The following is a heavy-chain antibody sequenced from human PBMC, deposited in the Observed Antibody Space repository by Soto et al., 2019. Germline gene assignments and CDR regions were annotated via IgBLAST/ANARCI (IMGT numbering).Heavy chain of an antibody. CDR3: ARGGGSDSFDY. Sequence: SETLSLTCTVSGASITFGGYSWSWIRQTPGKGLEWIGYINHLESTFYNPSFESRLTLSIDRAKNQFSLKLHSMSAADRAVYFCARGGGSDSFDYWGQGILVTVSS. CDR1: GASITFGGYS. D-gene: IGHD1-26*01. CDR2: INHLEST. J-gene: IGHJ4*02. V-gene: IGHV4-30-2*01.